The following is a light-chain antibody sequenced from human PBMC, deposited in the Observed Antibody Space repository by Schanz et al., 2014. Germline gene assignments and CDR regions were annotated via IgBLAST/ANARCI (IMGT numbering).Light chain of an antibody. J-gene: IGKJ1*01. CDR2: GAS. Sequence: EIVMTQSPATLSVSPGERATLSCRASQSVSSNLAWYQQKPGQAPRPLIYGASTRATGIPARFSGSGSGTDFTLTISRLEPEDFAVYYCQHYGSSSWTFGQGTKVEIK. CDR1: QSVSSN. V-gene: IGKV3-15*01. CDR3: QHYGSSSWT.